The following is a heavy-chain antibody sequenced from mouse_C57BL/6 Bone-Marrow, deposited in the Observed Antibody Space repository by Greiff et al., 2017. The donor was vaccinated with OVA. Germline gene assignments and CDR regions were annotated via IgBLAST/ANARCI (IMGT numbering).Heavy chain of an antibody. V-gene: IGHV1-82*01. Sequence: VQLQESGPELVKPGASVKISCKASGYAFSSSWMNWVKQRPGQGLEWIGRIYPGDGDTNYNGKFKGKATLTVDKSSSTAYMQLSSLTSEDSAVYFCARAGYYYGSTWFAYWGQGTLVTVSA. CDR2: IYPGDGDT. CDR3: ARAGYYYGSTWFAY. D-gene: IGHD1-1*01. CDR1: GYAFSSSW. J-gene: IGHJ3*01.